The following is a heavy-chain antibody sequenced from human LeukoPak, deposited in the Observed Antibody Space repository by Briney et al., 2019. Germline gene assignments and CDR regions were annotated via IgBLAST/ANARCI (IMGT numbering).Heavy chain of an antibody. D-gene: IGHD2/OR15-2a*01. Sequence: PSETLSLTCTVSGGSLSSGDYYWSWIRQPPGTGLAWLGYIYYSGSTYYNPSLKSRVTISVDTSKNQFSLKLSSVTAADTAVYYCARGPTWHYGMDVWGQGTTVTVSS. J-gene: IGHJ6*02. V-gene: IGHV4-30-4*01. CDR2: IYYSGST. CDR1: GGSLSSGDYY. CDR3: ARGPTWHYGMDV.